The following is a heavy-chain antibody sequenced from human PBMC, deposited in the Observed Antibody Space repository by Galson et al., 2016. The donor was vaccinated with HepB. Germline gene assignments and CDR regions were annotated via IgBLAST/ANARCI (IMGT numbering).Heavy chain of an antibody. Sequence: SLRLSCAASGFTFGSYWMSWVRQAPGKGLEWVAVIWHDGSNKYYADSVKGRFTISKDNSKSTVYLQMNSLRVEDSAVYYCAREGVDTSGWFAIDVWGQGTTVTVSS. J-gene: IGHJ6*02. D-gene: IGHD6-19*01. CDR1: GFTFGSYW. V-gene: IGHV3-33*08. CDR3: AREGVDTSGWFAIDV. CDR2: IWHDGSNK.